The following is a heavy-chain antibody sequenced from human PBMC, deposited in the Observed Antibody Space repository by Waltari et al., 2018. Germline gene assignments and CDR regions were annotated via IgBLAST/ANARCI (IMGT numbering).Heavy chain of an antibody. Sequence: EVQLVESGGGLVQPGGSLRLSCAASGFTFSSYWMSWVRQAPGKGLEWVANIKQDGSEKYYVDSVKGRFTIARDNAKNSLYLQRNSLRAEDTAVYYCAGEYGQQLSQPKVVWFDPWGQGTLVTVSS. CDR2: IKQDGSEK. CDR3: AGEYGQQLSQPKVVWFDP. J-gene: IGHJ5*02. CDR1: GFTFSSYW. D-gene: IGHD6-13*01. V-gene: IGHV3-7*01.